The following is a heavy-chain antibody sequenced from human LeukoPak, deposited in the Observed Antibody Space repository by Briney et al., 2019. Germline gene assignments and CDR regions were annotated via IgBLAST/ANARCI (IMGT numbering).Heavy chain of an antibody. Sequence: SETLSLTCTVSGGSISSSSYYWGWTRQPPGKGLEWIGSIYYSGSTYYNPSLKSRVTISVDTSKNQFSLKLSSVTAADTAVYYCASKTYSIGYYYYYGMDVWGQGTTVTVSS. CDR1: GGSISSSSYY. CDR3: ASKTYSIGYYYYYGMDV. D-gene: IGHD4-11*01. J-gene: IGHJ6*02. V-gene: IGHV4-39*01. CDR2: IYYSGST.